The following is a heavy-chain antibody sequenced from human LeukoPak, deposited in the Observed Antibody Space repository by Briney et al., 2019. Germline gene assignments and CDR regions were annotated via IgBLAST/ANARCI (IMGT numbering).Heavy chain of an antibody. CDR3: ARDRYTMVRGVPNWFDP. V-gene: IGHV1-2*02. CDR2: INPNSGGT. CDR1: GYTFTSYG. D-gene: IGHD3-10*01. Sequence: ASVKVSCKASGYTFTSYGISWVRQAPGQGLEWMGWINPNSGGTNYAQKFQGRVTMTRDTSISTAYMELSRLRSDDTAVYYCARDRYTMVRGVPNWFDPWGQGTLVTVSS. J-gene: IGHJ5*02.